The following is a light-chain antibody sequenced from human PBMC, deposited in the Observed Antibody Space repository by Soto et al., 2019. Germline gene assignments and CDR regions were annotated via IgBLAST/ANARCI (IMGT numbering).Light chain of an antibody. Sequence: QSVLTQPPSVSEAPGQRVTISCTGSSSNIGAGYEAHWYQQVPGTAPKLLIYENNNLPSGVPDRFSGSKSGTSASLAITGLQADDEAEYYCQSYDSSLSGYVFGTGTKLTVL. CDR3: QSYDSSLSGYV. V-gene: IGLV1-40*01. J-gene: IGLJ1*01. CDR1: SSNIGAGYE. CDR2: ENN.